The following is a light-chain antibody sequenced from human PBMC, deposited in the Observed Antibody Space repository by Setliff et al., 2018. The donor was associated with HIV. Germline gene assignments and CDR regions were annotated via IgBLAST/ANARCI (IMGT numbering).Light chain of an antibody. CDR3: QQYYTTPRT. Sequence: DIVMTQSPDSLAVSLCERATINCKSSQSLLYSSNNKNYLAWYHQKPGQPPKLLISWASTRESGVPDRFSGSGSGTDFTLTISSLEAEDVAVYYCQQYYTTPRTFGQGTKVDIK. J-gene: IGKJ1*01. V-gene: IGKV4-1*01. CDR2: WAS. CDR1: QSLLYSSNNKNY.